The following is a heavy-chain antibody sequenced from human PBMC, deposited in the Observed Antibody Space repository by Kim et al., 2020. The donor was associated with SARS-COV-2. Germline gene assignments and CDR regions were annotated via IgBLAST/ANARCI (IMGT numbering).Heavy chain of an antibody. D-gene: IGHD1-26*01. V-gene: IGHV3-30-3*01. CDR3: SRSHSGSYFSHFYY. CDR2: ISYDGSNK. CDR1: GFTFSSYA. J-gene: IGHJ4*02. Sequence: GGSLRLSCAASGFTFSSYAMHWVRQAPGKGLEWVAVISYDGSNKYYADSVKGRFTISRDNSKNTLYLQMNSLRAEDTAVYYCSRSHSGSYFSHFYYSGQG.